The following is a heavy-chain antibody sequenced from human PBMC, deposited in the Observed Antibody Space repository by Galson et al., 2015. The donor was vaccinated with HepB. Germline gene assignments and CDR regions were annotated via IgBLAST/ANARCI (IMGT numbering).Heavy chain of an antibody. J-gene: IGHJ3*02. CDR3: ARDHYSGYVNDAFDI. Sequence: WIRQPPGKGLEWIGYIYYSGSTNYNPSLKSRVTISVDTSKNQFSLKLSSVTAADTAVYYCARDHYSGYVNDAFDIWGQGTMVTVSS. V-gene: IGHV4-59*01. CDR2: IYYSGST. D-gene: IGHD5-12*01.